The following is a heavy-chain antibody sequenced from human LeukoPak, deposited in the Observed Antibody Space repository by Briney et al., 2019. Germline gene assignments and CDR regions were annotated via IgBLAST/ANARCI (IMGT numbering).Heavy chain of an antibody. CDR1: GGSISSYF. CDR3: ARGRRWLQFDAFDI. Sequence: SETLSLTCTVSGGSISSYFCSWIRQPPGKGLEWIGYIYYSGSTNYNPSLMSRVTISVDTSKNQFSLKLSSVTAADTAVYYCARGRRWLQFDAFDIWGQGTMVTVSS. CDR2: IYYSGST. J-gene: IGHJ3*02. D-gene: IGHD5-24*01. V-gene: IGHV4-59*01.